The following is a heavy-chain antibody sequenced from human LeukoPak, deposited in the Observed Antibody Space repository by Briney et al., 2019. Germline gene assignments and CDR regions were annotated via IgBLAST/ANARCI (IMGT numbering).Heavy chain of an antibody. Sequence: GASVKVSCKASGYTFTGYYMHWVRQAPGQGLEWMGWINPNSGGTNYAQKFQGWVTMTRDTSISTAYMELSRLRSDDTAVYYCARARVLRYFDWFRKARNSSGYPFDYWGQGTLVTVPS. CDR1: GYTFTGYY. CDR2: INPNSGGT. J-gene: IGHJ4*02. D-gene: IGHD3-9*01. V-gene: IGHV1-2*04. CDR3: ARARVLRYFDWFRKARNSSGYPFDY.